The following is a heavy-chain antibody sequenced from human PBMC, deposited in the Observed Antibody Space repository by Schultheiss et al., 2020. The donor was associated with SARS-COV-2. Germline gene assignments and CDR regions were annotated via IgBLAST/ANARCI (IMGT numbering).Heavy chain of an antibody. CDR2: INHSGST. Sequence: GSLRFSCAVYGGSFSGYYWGWIRQPPGKGLEWIGEINHSGSTNYNPSLKSRLSISVDTSKNQFSLKVSSVTAADTAVYYCARGGAARQPPPVWGQGTLVTVSS. CDR3: ARGGAARQPPPV. V-gene: IGHV4-34*01. CDR1: GGSFSGYY. D-gene: IGHD6-6*01. J-gene: IGHJ4*02.